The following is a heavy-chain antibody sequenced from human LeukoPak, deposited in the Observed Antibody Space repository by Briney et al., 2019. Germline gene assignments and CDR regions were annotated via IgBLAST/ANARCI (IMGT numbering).Heavy chain of an antibody. CDR3: ARDHPVYSSSSGEGNFFDY. V-gene: IGHV1-69*13. CDR1: GGTFSSYA. Sequence: SVKVSCKASGGTFSSYAISWVRQAPGQGLEWMGGIIPIFGTANYAQKFQGRVTITADESTSTAYMELSSLRSEDTAVYHCARDHPVYSSSSGEGNFFDYWGQGTLVTVSS. J-gene: IGHJ4*02. CDR2: IIPIFGTA. D-gene: IGHD6-6*01.